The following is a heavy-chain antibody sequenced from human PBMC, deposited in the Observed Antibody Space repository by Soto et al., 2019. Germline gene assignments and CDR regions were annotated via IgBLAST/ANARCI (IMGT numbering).Heavy chain of an antibody. CDR1: GYNFSNHW. CDR2: IDPSDSYV. V-gene: IGHV5-10-1*01. Sequence: GESLKISCKISGYNFSNHWINWVRQVPGEGLEGMGRIDPSDSYVSYSPSFQGHVTLSTDTSTSTAFLQWRSLKASDSAKYYRVRGSAGWRLPEAQNWFDPWGQGTLVTASS. CDR3: VRGSAGWRLPEAQNWFDP. J-gene: IGHJ5*02. D-gene: IGHD3-16*01.